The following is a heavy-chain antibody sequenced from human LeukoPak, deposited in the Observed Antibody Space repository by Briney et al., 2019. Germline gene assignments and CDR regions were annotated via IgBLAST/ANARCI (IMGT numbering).Heavy chain of an antibody. CDR1: GFPFDDYA. V-gene: IGHV3-9*01. D-gene: IGHD3-22*01. CDR2: ISWNSGSI. CDR3: AKDKVWDYYDSSGYYDY. Sequence: PGGSLRLSCAASGFPFDDYAMHWVRQAPGKGLEWVSGISWNSGSIGYADSVKGRFTLSRDNAKNSLYLQMNSLRAEDTALYYCAKDKVWDYYDSSGYYDYWGQGTLVTVSS. J-gene: IGHJ4*02.